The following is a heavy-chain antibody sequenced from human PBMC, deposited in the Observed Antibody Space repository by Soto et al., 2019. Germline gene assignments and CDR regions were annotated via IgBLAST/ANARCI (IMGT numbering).Heavy chain of an antibody. CDR2: VFYGGT. Sequence: PSKTLSLTCSVAGRSMSSNYWSWIRQSPDGGLEWLGYVFYGGTDYNPSLEGRVTMSVETSKSQFSLKLRSVTAADTAVYYCASYRGAFYFEHWGQGILVTVSS. CDR3: ASYRGAFYFEH. D-gene: IGHD3-16*01. J-gene: IGHJ4*02. V-gene: IGHV4-59*01. CDR1: GRSMSSNY.